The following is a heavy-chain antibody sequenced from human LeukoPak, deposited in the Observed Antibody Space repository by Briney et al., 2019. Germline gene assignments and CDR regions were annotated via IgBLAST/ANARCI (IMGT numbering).Heavy chain of an antibody. V-gene: IGHV4-4*07. J-gene: IGHJ5*02. D-gene: IGHD6-19*01. CDR1: GGSISSYY. CDR2: IYTSGST. CDR3: ARASGWYLGNWFDP. Sequence: PSEALSLTCTVSGGSISSYYWSWIRQPAGKGLEWIERIYTSGSTNYNPSLKSRVTMSVDTSKNQFSLKLSSVTAADTAVYYCARASGWYLGNWFDPWGQGTLVTVSS.